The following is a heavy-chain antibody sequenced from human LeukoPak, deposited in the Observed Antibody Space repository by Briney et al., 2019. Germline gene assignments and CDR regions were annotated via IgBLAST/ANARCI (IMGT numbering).Heavy chain of an antibody. V-gene: IGHV3-23*01. CDR1: GFTFDDYA. J-gene: IGHJ4*02. Sequence: GGSLRLSCAASGFTFDDYAMHWVRHAPGKGLEWVSGISGSGGSTYYADSVKGRLTISRDNSKNTLYLQMNSLRAEDTAVYYCASLDYGDYRTDTYFDYWGQGTLVTVSS. D-gene: IGHD4-17*01. CDR3: ASLDYGDYRTDTYFDY. CDR2: ISGSGGST.